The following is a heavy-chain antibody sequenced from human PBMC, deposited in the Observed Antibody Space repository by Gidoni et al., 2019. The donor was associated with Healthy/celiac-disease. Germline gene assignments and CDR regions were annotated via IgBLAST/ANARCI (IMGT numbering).Heavy chain of an antibody. Sequence: QVQLQQWGAGLLKPSETLSLTCAVYGGSFSGYYWSWIRQPPGKGLEWIGEINHSGSTNYNPSLKSRVTISVDTSKNQFSLKLSSVTAADTAVYYCARGPRVLRFFYYYYGMDVWGQGTTVTVSS. CDR1: GGSFSGYY. V-gene: IGHV4-34*01. CDR2: INHSGST. J-gene: IGHJ6*02. D-gene: IGHD3-3*01. CDR3: ARGPRVLRFFYYYYGMDV.